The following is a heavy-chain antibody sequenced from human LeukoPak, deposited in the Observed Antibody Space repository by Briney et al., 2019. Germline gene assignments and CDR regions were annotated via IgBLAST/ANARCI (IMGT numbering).Heavy chain of an antibody. D-gene: IGHD3-3*01. Sequence: PSETLSLTCTVSGGSISSHYWSWIRQPAGKGLEWIGRIYTSGSTNYNPSLKSRVTMSVDTSKNQFSLKLSSVTAADTAVYYCARDLRFLEWSYFDYWGQGTLVTVSS. J-gene: IGHJ4*02. CDR2: IYTSGST. V-gene: IGHV4-4*07. CDR3: ARDLRFLEWSYFDY. CDR1: GGSISSHY.